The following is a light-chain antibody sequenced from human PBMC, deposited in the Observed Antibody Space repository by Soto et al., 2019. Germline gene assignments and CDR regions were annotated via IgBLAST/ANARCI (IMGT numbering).Light chain of an antibody. J-gene: IGKJ5*01. CDR2: DAS. CDR3: QQRSNWPPT. Sequence: DIVLTQSPSTLSSSPRDRATLSCMASQSVSSYLAWYQQKPGQAPRLLIYDASNRATGIPARFSGSGSGTDFTLTISSLEPEDFAVYYCQQRSNWPPTVGQGTRLEIK. V-gene: IGKV3-11*01. CDR1: QSVSSY.